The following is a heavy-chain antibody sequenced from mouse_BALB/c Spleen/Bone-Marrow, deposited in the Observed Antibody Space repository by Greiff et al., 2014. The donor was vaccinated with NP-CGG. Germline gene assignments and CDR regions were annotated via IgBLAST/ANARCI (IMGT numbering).Heavy chain of an antibody. D-gene: IGHD1-2*01. CDR2: VNPNNGDI. CDR1: GYSFTGYY. CDR3: ARSTATGFAY. V-gene: IGHV1-26*01. Sequence: VQLKESGPDLVKPGASVKISCKASGYSFTGYYMYWVKQSHGKSLEWIGRVNPNNGDISYNQKFKGKAILTVDKSSSTAYMELRSLTSEGSAVYYCARSTATGFAYWGQGTLVTVSA. J-gene: IGHJ3*01.